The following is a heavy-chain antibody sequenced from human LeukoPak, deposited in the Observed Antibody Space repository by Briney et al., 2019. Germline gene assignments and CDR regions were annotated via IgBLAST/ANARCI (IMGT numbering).Heavy chain of an antibody. Sequence: GGSLRLSCAASGFTFSSYWMSWDRQAPGKGLEWVANIKQDGSEKYYVDSVKGRFTISRDNAKNSLYLQMNSLRAEDTAVYYCARDDDILTGYYTGYYYYMDVWGKGTTVTVSS. CDR1: GFTFSSYW. J-gene: IGHJ6*03. CDR3: ARDDDILTGYYTGYYYYMDV. CDR2: IKQDGSEK. V-gene: IGHV3-7*01. D-gene: IGHD3-9*01.